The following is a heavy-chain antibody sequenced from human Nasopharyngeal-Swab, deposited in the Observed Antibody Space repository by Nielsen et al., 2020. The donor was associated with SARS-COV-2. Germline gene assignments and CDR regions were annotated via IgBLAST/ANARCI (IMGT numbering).Heavy chain of an antibody. D-gene: IGHD3-10*01. CDR2: MNPNSGNT. J-gene: IGHJ4*02. V-gene: IGHV1-8*01. CDR3: ARENRRGSGSRGPFDY. Sequence: ASVKVSCKASGYTFTSYDINWVRQATGQGLEWMGWMNPNSGNTGYAQKFQGRVTMTRDTSISTAYMELSRLRSDDTAVYYCARENRRGSGSRGPFDYWGQGTLVTVSS. CDR1: GYTFTSYD.